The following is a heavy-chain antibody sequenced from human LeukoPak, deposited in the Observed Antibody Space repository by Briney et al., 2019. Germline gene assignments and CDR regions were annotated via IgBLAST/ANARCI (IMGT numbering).Heavy chain of an antibody. V-gene: IGHV3-21*01. Sequence: PGGSLRLSCAAPGFTFSSYSMNWVRQAPGKGLEWVSFIRSSSSDIYYADSVKGRFTISRDNAKNSLYLQMDSLRAEDTAVYYCARVRSGSLDYWGQGTLVTVSS. CDR3: ARVRSGSLDY. J-gene: IGHJ4*02. CDR1: GFTFSSYS. CDR2: IRSSSSDI. D-gene: IGHD1-26*01.